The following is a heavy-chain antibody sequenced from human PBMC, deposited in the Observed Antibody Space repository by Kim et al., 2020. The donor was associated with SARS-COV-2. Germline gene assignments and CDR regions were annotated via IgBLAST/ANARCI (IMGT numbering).Heavy chain of an antibody. Sequence: GGSLRLSCAASGFTFSSYAMHWVRQAPGKGLEWVAVISYDGSNKYYADSVKGRFTISRDNSKNTLYLQMNSLRAEDTAVYYCARDLRRYDSSGYYYYWGQGTLVTVSS. D-gene: IGHD3-22*01. CDR2: ISYDGSNK. V-gene: IGHV3-30-3*01. CDR3: ARDLRRYDSSGYYYY. J-gene: IGHJ4*02. CDR1: GFTFSSYA.